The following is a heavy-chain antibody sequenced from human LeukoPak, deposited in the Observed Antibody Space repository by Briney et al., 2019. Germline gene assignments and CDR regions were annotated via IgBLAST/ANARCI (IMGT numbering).Heavy chain of an antibody. J-gene: IGHJ6*03. CDR1: GYTFTSYG. CDR2: ISAYNGNT. CDR3: ARATRTAMVTRDYYYYMDV. D-gene: IGHD5-18*01. V-gene: IGHV1-18*01. Sequence: ASVKVSCKASGYTFTSYGISWVRQAPGQGLEWMGWISAYNGNTNYAQKLQGRVTMTTDTSTSTAYMELRSLRSDDTAVYYCARATRTAMVTRDYYYYMDVWGKGTTVTVSS.